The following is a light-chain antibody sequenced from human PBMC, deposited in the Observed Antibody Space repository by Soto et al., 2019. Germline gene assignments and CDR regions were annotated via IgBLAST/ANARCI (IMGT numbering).Light chain of an antibody. CDR2: DAS. CDR3: QQRSNWRT. J-gene: IGKJ1*01. Sequence: EIVVTQSPSTLSLYPGERATLSCRASQSVSSYLAWYQQKPGQAPRLLIYDASNRATGIPARFSGSGSGTDFTLTISSLEPEDFAVYYCQQRSNWRTFGQGTKVDIK. V-gene: IGKV3-11*01. CDR1: QSVSSY.